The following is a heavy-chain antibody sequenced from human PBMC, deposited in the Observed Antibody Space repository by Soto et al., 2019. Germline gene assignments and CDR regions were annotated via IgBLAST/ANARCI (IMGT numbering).Heavy chain of an antibody. CDR1: GFTFSSYW. J-gene: IGHJ4*02. CDR3: ARDWDYYPDY. CDR2: IKQDGSEK. V-gene: IGHV3-7*01. Sequence: GGSLRLSCAPSGFTFSSYWMSWVRQAPGKGLEWVANIKQDGSEKYYVDSVKGRFTISRDNAKNSLYLQMNSLRAEDTAVYYCARDWDYYPDYWGQGTLVTVSS. D-gene: IGHD3-10*01.